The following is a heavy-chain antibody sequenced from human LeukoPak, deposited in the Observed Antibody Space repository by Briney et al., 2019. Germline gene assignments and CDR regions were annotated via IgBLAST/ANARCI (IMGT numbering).Heavy chain of an antibody. CDR2: IYYSGKT. CDR1: GGSIASDSYY. J-gene: IGHJ5*02. V-gene: IGHV4-39*07. D-gene: IGHD6-6*01. CDR3: ARVMAARREDLNWFDP. Sequence: SDPLSLTCTVSGGSIASDSYYWGWIRLPPAKGLEWNGSIYYSGKTHNPSLKSRVTISVDTSKNQFSLNLTSVNAADTAVYYCARVMAARREDLNWFDPWGQGTLVTVSS.